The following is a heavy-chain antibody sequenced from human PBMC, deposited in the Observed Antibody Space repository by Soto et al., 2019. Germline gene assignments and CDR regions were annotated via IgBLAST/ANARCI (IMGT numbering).Heavy chain of an antibody. V-gene: IGHV3-11*06. CDR3: ARHTSGWHYYDY. D-gene: IGHD6-19*01. Sequence: GGSLRLSYVASGFNFSDHYMNWIRQAPGKGLEWVSYISGSSRYTNFADSVKGRFTISRDNAKNSLYLQMNSLRAEDTAVYYCARHTSGWHYYDYWGQGTPVTVSS. CDR1: GFNFSDHY. CDR2: ISGSSRYT. J-gene: IGHJ4*02.